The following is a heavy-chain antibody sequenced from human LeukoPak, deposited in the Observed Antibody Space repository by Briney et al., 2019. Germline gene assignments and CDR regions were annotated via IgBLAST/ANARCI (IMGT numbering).Heavy chain of an antibody. CDR3: AREGVTMVRGVEGSDYYYMDV. J-gene: IGHJ6*03. Sequence: ASVKVSCEASGYTFTSYGISWVRQAPGQGLEWMGWMNPNSGNTGYAQKFQGRVTMTRNTSISTAYMELSSLRSEDTAVYYCAREGVTMVRGVEGSDYYYMDVWGKGTTVTISS. V-gene: IGHV1-8*02. D-gene: IGHD3-10*01. CDR2: MNPNSGNT. CDR1: GYTFTSYG.